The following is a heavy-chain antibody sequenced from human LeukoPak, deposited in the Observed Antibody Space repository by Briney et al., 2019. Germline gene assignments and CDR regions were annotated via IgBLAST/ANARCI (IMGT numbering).Heavy chain of an antibody. CDR3: ATSGGGHESSSSGKSWFDP. CDR2: IIPIFGTA. CDR1: GGTFSSYA. Sequence: PVKVSCKASGGTFSSYAISWVRQAPGQGLEWMGGIIPIFGTANYAQKFQGRVTITTDESTSTAYMELSSLRSEDTAVYYCATSGGGHESSSSGKSWFDPWGQGTLVTVSS. J-gene: IGHJ5*02. D-gene: IGHD6-19*01. V-gene: IGHV1-69*05.